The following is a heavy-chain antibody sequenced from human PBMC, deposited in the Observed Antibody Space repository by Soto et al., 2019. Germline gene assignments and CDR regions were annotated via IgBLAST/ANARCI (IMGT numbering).Heavy chain of an antibody. CDR1: GFTFSTYW. V-gene: IGHV3-7*01. CDR3: ARGWGYFDSSGFRYLYAMDV. J-gene: IGHJ6*02. D-gene: IGHD3-22*01. CDR2: IKEDGSEK. Sequence: PGGSLRLSCAASGFTFSTYWMSWVRQAPGKGLEWVANIKEDGSEKYYVDSVEGRFTISRDNAKNSLYLQMTSLRAEDTALYYCARGWGYFDSSGFRYLYAMDVWGQGTTVTVSS.